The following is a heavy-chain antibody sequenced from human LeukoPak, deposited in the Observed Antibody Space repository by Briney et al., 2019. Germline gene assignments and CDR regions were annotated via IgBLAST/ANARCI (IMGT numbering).Heavy chain of an antibody. CDR3: AKAPDNLNGWYYGDY. CDR2: ISGSGGST. CDR1: GFTFSSYA. D-gene: IGHD6-19*01. Sequence: PGGSLRLSCAASGFTFSSYAMSWVRQVPGKGLEWVSAISGSGGSTYYADSVKGRFTISRDNSKNTLYLQMNSLRAEDTAVYYCAKAPDNLNGWYYGDYWGQGTLVTVSS. J-gene: IGHJ4*02. V-gene: IGHV3-23*01.